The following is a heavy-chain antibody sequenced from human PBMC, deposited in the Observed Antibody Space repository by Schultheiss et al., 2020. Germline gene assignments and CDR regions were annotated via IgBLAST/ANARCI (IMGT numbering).Heavy chain of an antibody. D-gene: IGHD6-13*01. V-gene: IGHV4-59*01. J-gene: IGHJ4*02. CDR3: ASARYGSTWPLDY. Sequence: SQTLSLTCTVSGGSISRFYWSWIRQPPGRGLEWIGYIYYSGSTYYNPSLKSRVTISLDTSKNQFSLRLSSVTAADTAVYYCASARYGSTWPLDYWGQGTLVTVSS. CDR2: IYYSGST. CDR1: GGSISRFY.